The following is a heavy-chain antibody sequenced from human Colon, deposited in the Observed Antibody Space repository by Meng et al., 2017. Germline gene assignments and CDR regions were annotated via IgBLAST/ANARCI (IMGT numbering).Heavy chain of an antibody. D-gene: IGHD6-6*01. CDR1: GGSFDNYA. V-gene: IGHV1-69*05. CDR2: IIPGVGTT. J-gene: IGHJ4*02. Sequence: QVHLMQSGAEVKMPGSAVRVPCKASGGSFDNYAISWVRQATGQGLERVGGIIPGVGTTNYAQRFQGRVTITTDRSAGTVFMQLNSLRFEDTAVYYCARDRRNYYLDLWGQGTLVTVSS. CDR3: ARDRRNYYLDL.